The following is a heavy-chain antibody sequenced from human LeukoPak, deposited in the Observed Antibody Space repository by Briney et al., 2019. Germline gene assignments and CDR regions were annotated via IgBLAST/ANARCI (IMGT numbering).Heavy chain of an antibody. CDR1: RFSFSNHS. CDR3: AKDLKIYDSSGYG. Sequence: GGSLRLSCAASRFSFSNHSMNWVRQAPGKGLEWVSYISNSGSAKYYAASVKGRFTISRDNGKDSLYLQMNSLRAEDTAVYYCAKDLKIYDSSGYGWGQGTTVTVSS. CDR2: ISNSGSAK. D-gene: IGHD3-22*01. J-gene: IGHJ6*02. V-gene: IGHV3-48*01.